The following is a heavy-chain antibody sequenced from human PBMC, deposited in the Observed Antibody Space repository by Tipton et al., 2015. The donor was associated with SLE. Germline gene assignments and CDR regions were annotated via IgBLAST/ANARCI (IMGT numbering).Heavy chain of an antibody. J-gene: IGHJ4*02. D-gene: IGHD5-12*01. V-gene: IGHV3-30-3*01. CDR3: ARVSEWLRLEDY. CDR1: GFTFSSYA. CDR2: ISYDGSNK. Sequence: SLRLSCAASGFTFSSYATHWVRQAPGKGLEWVAVISYDGSNKYYADSVKGRFTISRDNAKNSLYLQMNSLRAEDTAVYYCARVSEWLRLEDYWGQGTLVTVSS.